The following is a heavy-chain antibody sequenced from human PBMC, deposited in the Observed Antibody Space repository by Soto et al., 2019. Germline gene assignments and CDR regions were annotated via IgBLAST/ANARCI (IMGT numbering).Heavy chain of an antibody. CDR1: GYNFATYF. CDR2: IYPSDSYT. V-gene: IGHV5-51*01. D-gene: IGHD2-21*02. J-gene: IGHJ6*02. CDR3: ARRAYCGGDCTIHCYDYYAFDV. Sequence: GESLKISCKGSGYNFATYFIGWVRQMPGKGLEWMGIIYPSDSYTMYSPSFQGHVTISADKSISTAYLQWSSLKASDSGIYYCARRAYCGGDCTIHCYDYYAFDVWRQGTTVTVSS.